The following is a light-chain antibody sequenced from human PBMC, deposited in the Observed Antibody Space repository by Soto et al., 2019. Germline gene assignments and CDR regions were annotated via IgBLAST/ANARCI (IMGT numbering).Light chain of an antibody. CDR2: DAS. J-gene: IGKJ5*01. Sequence: EIVLTQSPGTLSLSPGERATLSCRASQSVSSYLAWYQQKPGQAPRLLIYDASTRAAGIPDRFSGSGSGTDFTLTITRLEPEDSAVYFCQQYTGPPTTFGQGTRLENK. CDR3: QQYTGPPTT. V-gene: IGKV3-20*01. CDR1: QSVSSY.